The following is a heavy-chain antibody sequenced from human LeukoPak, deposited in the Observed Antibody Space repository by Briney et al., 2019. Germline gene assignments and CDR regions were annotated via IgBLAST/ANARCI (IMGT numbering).Heavy chain of an antibody. CDR3: ARDQGEYYDILTGYYTNYYMDV. Sequence: ASVKVSCKASGYTFSDYYMHWVRQAPGQGLEWMGWINPNSGGTNYAQKFQGRVTMTRDTSISTAYMELSRLRSDDTAVYYCARDQGEYYDILTGYYTNYYMDVWGKGTTVTISS. CDR2: INPNSGGT. J-gene: IGHJ6*03. CDR1: GYTFSDYY. V-gene: IGHV1-2*02. D-gene: IGHD3-9*01.